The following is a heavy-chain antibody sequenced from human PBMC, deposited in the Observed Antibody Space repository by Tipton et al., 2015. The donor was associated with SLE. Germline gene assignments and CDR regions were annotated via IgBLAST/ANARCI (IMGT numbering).Heavy chain of an antibody. J-gene: IGHJ2*01. D-gene: IGHD6-19*01. CDR1: GYAITSGFY. CDR3: ARGVRIAVVKGWYFDL. Sequence: TLSLTCDVSGYAITSGFYWGWIRQPPGKGLEWIGRVYLNGNTNYNPSLKSRVTMSADTSKNQFSLKLNSVTAADTAVYYCARGVRIAVVKGWYFDLWGRGALVTVSS. CDR2: VYLNGNT. V-gene: IGHV4-38-2*01.